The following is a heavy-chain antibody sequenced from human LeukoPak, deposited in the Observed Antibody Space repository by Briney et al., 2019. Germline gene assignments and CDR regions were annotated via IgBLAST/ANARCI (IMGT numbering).Heavy chain of an antibody. CDR1: GFTFSSYS. V-gene: IGHV3-21*04. D-gene: IGHD1-26*01. CDR3: AKDWGSGSYQPDAFDI. Sequence: GGSLRLSCAASGFTFSSYSMNWVRQAPGKGLEWVSSISSSSSYIYYADSVKGRFTISRDNSKNTLYLQMNSLRAEDTAVYYCAKDWGSGSYQPDAFDIWGQGTMVTVSS. CDR2: ISSSSSYI. J-gene: IGHJ3*02.